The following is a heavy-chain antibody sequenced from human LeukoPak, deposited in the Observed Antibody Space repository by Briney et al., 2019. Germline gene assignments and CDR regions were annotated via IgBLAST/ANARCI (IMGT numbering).Heavy chain of an antibody. CDR3: ALPSWGVY. V-gene: IGHV3-23*01. CDR1: GFTFSSYA. J-gene: IGHJ4*02. Sequence: QTGGSLRLSCAASGFTFSSYAMTWVRQAPGKGLEWVSTISGSGGSTYYADSVKGRFTISRDNSKNTLYLQMNSLRAEDTAVYYCALPSWGVYWGQGTLVTVSS. CDR2: ISGSGGST. D-gene: IGHD1-26*01.